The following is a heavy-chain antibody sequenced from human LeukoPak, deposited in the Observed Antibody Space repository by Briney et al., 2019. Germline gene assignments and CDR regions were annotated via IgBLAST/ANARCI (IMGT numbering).Heavy chain of an antibody. J-gene: IGHJ5*02. CDR1: GYTFTGYY. CDR2: INPNSGGT. D-gene: IGHD3-22*01. CDR3: ARDGYDSSGYNWFDP. V-gene: IGHV1-2*02. Sequence: ASVKVSCTASGYTFTGYYMHWVRQAPGQGLEWMGWINPNSGGTNYAQKFQGRVTMTRDTSISTAYMELSRLRSDDTAVYYCARDGYDSSGYNWFDPWGQGTLVTASS.